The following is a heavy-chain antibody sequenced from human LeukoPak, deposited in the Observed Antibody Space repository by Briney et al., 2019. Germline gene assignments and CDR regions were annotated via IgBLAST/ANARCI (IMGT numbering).Heavy chain of an antibody. CDR3: ARGASWGTYINH. D-gene: IGHD1/OR15-1a*01. V-gene: IGHV3-21*01. CDR2: ISSSSSYI. CDR1: GFTFSSYS. Sequence: GGSLRLSCAASGFTFSSYSMNWVRQAPGKGLEGVSSISSSSSYIYYADSVKGRFTISRDNAKNSLYLQMNSLRAEDTAVYYCARGASWGTYINHWGQGTLVTVSS. J-gene: IGHJ5*02.